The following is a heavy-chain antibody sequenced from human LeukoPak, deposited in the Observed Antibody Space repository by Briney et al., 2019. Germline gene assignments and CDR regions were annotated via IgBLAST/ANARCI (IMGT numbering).Heavy chain of an antibody. D-gene: IGHD1-26*01. CDR3: ARGSGGSYFDY. J-gene: IGHJ4*02. V-gene: IGHV4-59*01. Sequence: SETLSLTCTVSGSSISSYYWSWIRQPPCKGLEWIAYIYYSGSTNYNPSLKSRVTISVDTSKNQFSLKLNSVTAADTAVYYCARGSGGSYFDYWGQGTLVTVSS. CDR1: GSSISSYY. CDR2: IYYSGST.